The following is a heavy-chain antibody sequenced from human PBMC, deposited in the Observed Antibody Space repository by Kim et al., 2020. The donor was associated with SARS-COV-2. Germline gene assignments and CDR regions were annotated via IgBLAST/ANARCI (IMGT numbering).Heavy chain of an antibody. CDR1: GFIFKNYM. D-gene: IGHD3-10*01. J-gene: IGHJ6*02. V-gene: IGHV3-7*01. Sequence: GGSLRLSCTASGFIFKNYMMGWVRQAPGKGLEWVANIYADGSEKYYVDSVKGRVTISRDNAKNSLYLQMNSLRGEDTAVYYCARDNNYRGDVWGQGTTVT. CDR2: IYADGSEK. CDR3: ARDNNYRGDV.